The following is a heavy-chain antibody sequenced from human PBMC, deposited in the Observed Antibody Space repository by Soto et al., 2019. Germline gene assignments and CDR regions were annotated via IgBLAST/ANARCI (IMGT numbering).Heavy chain of an antibody. CDR2: IYYSGST. CDR3: ARHRSGWTIDY. CDR1: GGSISSSSYY. D-gene: IGHD6-19*01. J-gene: IGHJ4*02. V-gene: IGHV4-39*01. Sequence: QLQLQESGPGLVKPSETLSLTCTVSGGSISSSSYYWGWIRQPPGKGLEWIGSIYYSGSTYYNPSLKSRVTISVDTCKNQFSLKLSSVTAADTAVYYCARHRSGWTIDYWGQGTLVTVSS.